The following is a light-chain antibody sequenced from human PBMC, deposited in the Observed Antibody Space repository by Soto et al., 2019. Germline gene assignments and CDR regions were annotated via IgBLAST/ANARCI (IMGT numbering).Light chain of an antibody. J-gene: IGKJ1*01. CDR2: GAS. CDR3: QQYGSSPWT. Sequence: EIVLTQSPGTLSLSPGERATLSCRASQSVTSNYLAWYQQKPGQAPRLLIYGASSRAADIPDSFSGSGSGTDFTLTISRLEPEDFAVYYCQQYGSSPWTFGQGTKVDIK. V-gene: IGKV3-20*01. CDR1: QSVTSNY.